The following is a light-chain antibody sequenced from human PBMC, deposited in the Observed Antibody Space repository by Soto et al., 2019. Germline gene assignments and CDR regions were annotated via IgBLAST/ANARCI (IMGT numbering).Light chain of an antibody. Sequence: DIQMTQSPSSLSASVGDRVTITCRASQSISSYLNWYQQKPGKAPKLLIYAASSLQSGVPSRFSGSGSGTEFTLTISSLQPEDFATYYCQQSYSSLATFGGGTKVDI. J-gene: IGKJ4*01. CDR1: QSISSY. CDR2: AAS. CDR3: QQSYSSLAT. V-gene: IGKV1-39*01.